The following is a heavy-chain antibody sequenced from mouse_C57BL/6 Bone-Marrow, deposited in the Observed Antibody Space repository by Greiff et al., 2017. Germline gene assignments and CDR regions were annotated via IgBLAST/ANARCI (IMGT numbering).Heavy chain of an antibody. CDR3: AGENYYGSSSFDY. CDR2: IWGGGST. J-gene: IGHJ2*01. D-gene: IGHD1-1*01. Sequence: VQLQQSGPGLVQPSQSLSITCTVSGFSLTSYGVHWVRQSPGKGLEWLGVIWGGGSTDYNAAFISRLSISKDNSKSQVFFKMNSLQADDTAIYYCAGENYYGSSSFDYWGQGTTLTVSS. CDR1: GFSLTSYG. V-gene: IGHV2-2*01.